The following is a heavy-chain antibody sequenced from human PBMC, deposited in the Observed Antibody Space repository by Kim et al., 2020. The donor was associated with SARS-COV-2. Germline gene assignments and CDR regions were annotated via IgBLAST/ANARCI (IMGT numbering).Heavy chain of an antibody. CDR2: S. D-gene: IGHD4-4*01. J-gene: IGHJ6*04. CDR3: EGNDYYGMDV. Sequence: SSYAQEVQGRVTRTRDTSTSTVYMELSSLRSEDTAVYYCEGNDYYGMDVWGEGTTVTVSS. V-gene: IGHV1-46*01.